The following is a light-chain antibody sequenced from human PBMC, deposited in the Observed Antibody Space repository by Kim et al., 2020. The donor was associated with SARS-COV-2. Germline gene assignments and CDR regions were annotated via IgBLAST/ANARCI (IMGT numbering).Light chain of an antibody. Sequence: NFMLTQPHSVSESPGKTVTISCTRSSGSIASNYVQWYQQRPGRAPTTVIYEDNQRPSGVPDRFSGSIDSSSNSASLTISGLKTEDEADYYCQPYESSDVWVFGRGTQLTVL. CDR2: EDN. J-gene: IGLJ3*02. CDR1: SGSIASNY. V-gene: IGLV6-57*04. CDR3: QPYESSDVWV.